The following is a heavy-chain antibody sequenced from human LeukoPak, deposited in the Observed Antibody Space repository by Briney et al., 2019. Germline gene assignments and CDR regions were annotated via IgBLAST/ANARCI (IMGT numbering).Heavy chain of an antibody. Sequence: SETLSLTCTVSGGSISSGDYYWSWIRQPPGKGLEWIGYIYYSGSTYYNPSLKSRVTISVDTSKNQFSLKLSSVTAADTAVYYCVRVQLGMDAFDIWGQGTMVTVSS. J-gene: IGHJ3*02. CDR1: GGSISSGDYY. CDR2: IYYSGST. V-gene: IGHV4-30-4*08. D-gene: IGHD7-27*01. CDR3: VRVQLGMDAFDI.